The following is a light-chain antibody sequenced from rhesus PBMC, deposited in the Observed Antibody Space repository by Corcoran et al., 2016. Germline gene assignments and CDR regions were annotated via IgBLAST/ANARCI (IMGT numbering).Light chain of an antibody. CDR2: TAS. CDR3: QHSYGTPYS. Sequence: DIQMTQSPSSLSASVGDRVTITCRASENVNNYLHWYQQKTGKAPKLLIYTASTLQSGVPSRFSGSGSGTDLTLTISSLQPEDFATYYCQHSYGTPYSFGQGTKVEIK. V-gene: IGKV1-74*01. CDR1: ENVNNY. J-gene: IGKJ2*01.